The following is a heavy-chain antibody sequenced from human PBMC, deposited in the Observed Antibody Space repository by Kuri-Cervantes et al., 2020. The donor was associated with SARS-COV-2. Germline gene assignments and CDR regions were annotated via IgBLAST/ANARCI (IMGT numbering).Heavy chain of an antibody. CDR3: ARGTVGAPGGGMDV. CDR2: IYTSGST. D-gene: IGHD1-26*01. Sequence: GSLRLSCAVYGGSFSGYYWSWVRQPAGKGLEWIGRIYTSGSTNYNPSLKSRVTISVDTSKNQFSLKLSSVTAADTAVYYCARGTVGAPGGGMDVWGQGTTVTVSS. V-gene: IGHV4-59*10. CDR1: GGSFSGYY. J-gene: IGHJ6*02.